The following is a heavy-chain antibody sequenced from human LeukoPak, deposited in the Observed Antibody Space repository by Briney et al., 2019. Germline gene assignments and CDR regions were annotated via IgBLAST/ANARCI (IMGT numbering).Heavy chain of an antibody. CDR2: INHSGST. CDR1: GGSFSGYY. V-gene: IGHV4-34*01. Sequence: SETLSLTCAVYGGSFSGYYWSWIRQPPGKGLEWIGEINHSGSTNYNPSLKSRVTISVDTSKNQFSLKLSSVTAADTAVYYCAREKDGYNFRDAFDIWGQGTMVTVSS. J-gene: IGHJ3*02. D-gene: IGHD5-24*01. CDR3: AREKDGYNFRDAFDI.